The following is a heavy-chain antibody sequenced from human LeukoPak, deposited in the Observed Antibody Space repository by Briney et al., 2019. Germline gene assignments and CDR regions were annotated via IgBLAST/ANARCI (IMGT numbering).Heavy chain of an antibody. Sequence: PGGSLRLSCAASGFIVSGDFMSWVRQAPGKGLEWVSAISGSGGSTYYADSVKGRFTISRDNSRNTLYLQMNSLRAEDTAVYYCAKVPYLMVLAPFDYWGQGTLVTVSS. J-gene: IGHJ4*02. CDR3: AKVPYLMVLAPFDY. D-gene: IGHD2-8*01. CDR1: GFIVSGDF. CDR2: ISGSGGST. V-gene: IGHV3-23*01.